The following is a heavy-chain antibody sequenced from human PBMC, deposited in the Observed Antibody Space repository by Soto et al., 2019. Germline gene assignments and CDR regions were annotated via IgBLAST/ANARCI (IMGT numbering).Heavy chain of an antibody. CDR1: GFSFGVYP. J-gene: IGHJ5*02. V-gene: IGHV3-23*01. D-gene: IGHD2-8*02. CDR2: ISGSGGTT. Sequence: EVQLLESGGGLVQPGGSLRLSCAASGFSFGVYPMSWVRQTPGKGLEWVSTISGSGGTTYYADSVKGRFSISRDNSKKTMFLEMNSLRSEDTALHYCASGVVLGGHVGWFGPWGQGTLVTVSS. CDR3: ASGVVLGGHVGWFGP.